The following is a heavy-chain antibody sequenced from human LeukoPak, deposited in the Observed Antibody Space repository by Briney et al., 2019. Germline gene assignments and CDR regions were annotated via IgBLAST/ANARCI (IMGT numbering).Heavy chain of an antibody. D-gene: IGHD6-19*01. CDR3: ARLYSSGWPDYFDY. J-gene: IGHJ4*02. CDR1: GGSFSGYY. Sequence: SETLSLTCAVYGGSFSGYYWSWIRQPPGKGLEWIGEINHSGSTNYNPSLKSRVTMSVDTSKNQFSLKLSSVTAADTAVYYCARLYSSGWPDYFDYWGQGTLVTVSS. V-gene: IGHV4-34*01. CDR2: INHSGST.